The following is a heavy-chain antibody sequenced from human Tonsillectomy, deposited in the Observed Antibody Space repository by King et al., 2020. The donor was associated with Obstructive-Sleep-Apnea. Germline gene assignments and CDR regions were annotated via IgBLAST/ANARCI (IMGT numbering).Heavy chain of an antibody. CDR1: GGSISSYY. J-gene: IGHJ6*02. V-gene: IGHV4-59*08. Sequence: VQLQESGPGLVKPSETLSLTCTVSGGSISSYYWSWIRQPPGKGLEWIGYIYYSGSTNYNPSLKSRVTISVDTSKNQFSLKLSSVTAADTAVYYCARHCSGGSCYTSNYYYSGMDVWGQGTTVTVSS. CDR2: IYYSGST. D-gene: IGHD2-15*01. CDR3: ARHCSGGSCYTSNYYYSGMDV.